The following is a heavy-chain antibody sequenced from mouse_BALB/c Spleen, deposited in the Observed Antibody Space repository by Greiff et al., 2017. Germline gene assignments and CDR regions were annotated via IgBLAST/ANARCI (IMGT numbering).Heavy chain of an antibody. CDR2: IWTGGGT. CDR3: VRDRGITTVGGYFDV. CDR1: GFSLTSYD. Sequence: VKLVESGPGLVAPSQSLSITCTVSGFSLTSYDISWIRQPPGKGLEWLGVIWTGGGTNYNSAFMSRLSISKDNSKSQVFLKMNSLQTDDTAIYYCVRDRGITTVGGYFDVWGAGTTVTVSS. V-gene: IGHV2-9-2*01. D-gene: IGHD1-1*01. J-gene: IGHJ1*01.